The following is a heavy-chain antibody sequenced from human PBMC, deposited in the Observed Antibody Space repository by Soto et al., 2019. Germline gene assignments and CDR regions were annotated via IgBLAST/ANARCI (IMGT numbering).Heavy chain of an antibody. CDR2: TRNRANSYTT. J-gene: IGHJ2*01. CDR1: GFTFSDHY. V-gene: IGHV3-72*01. D-gene: IGHD1-26*01. CDR3: TRSSGSYKYFDL. Sequence: EVQLVESGGGLVQPGGSLRLSFAASGFTFSDHYMDWVRQAPGKGLEWVARTRNRANSYTTEYAASVKGRFSISRDNSKNSLYLQMNSLKTEDTAVYYCTRSSGSYKYFDLWGRGTLVTVSS.